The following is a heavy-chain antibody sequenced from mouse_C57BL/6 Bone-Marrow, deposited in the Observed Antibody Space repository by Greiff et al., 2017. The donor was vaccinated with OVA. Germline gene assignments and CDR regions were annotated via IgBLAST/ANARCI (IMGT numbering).Heavy chain of an antibody. D-gene: IGHD1-1*01. Sequence: EVKLMESGGGLVQPGGSMKLSCVASGFTFSNYWMNWVRQSPEKGLEWVAQIRLKSDNYATHYAESVKGRFTISRDDSKSSVYLQMNNLRAEDTGIYYCTGGHYGSSYVFDYWGQGTTLTVSS. J-gene: IGHJ2*01. CDR2: IRLKSDNYAT. V-gene: IGHV6-3*01. CDR1: GFTFSNYW. CDR3: TGGHYGSSYVFDY.